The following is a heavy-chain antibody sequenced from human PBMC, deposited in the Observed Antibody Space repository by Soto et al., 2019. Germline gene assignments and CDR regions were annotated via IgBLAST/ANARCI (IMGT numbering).Heavy chain of an antibody. J-gene: IGHJ4*02. CDR2: IYWDDDK. CDR1: GFSLTTSGVG. CDR3: AHRPIYGSGSHFDY. V-gene: IGHV2-5*02. D-gene: IGHD3-10*01. Sequence: QITLKESGPTLVKPTQTLTLTCTFSGFSLTTSGVGVGWIRQPPGKALEWLALIYWDDDKRYSPSLESRLTGTKDTSKNQVVLTMTNMDPVDTATYDCAHRPIYGSGSHFDYWGQGTLVTVSS.